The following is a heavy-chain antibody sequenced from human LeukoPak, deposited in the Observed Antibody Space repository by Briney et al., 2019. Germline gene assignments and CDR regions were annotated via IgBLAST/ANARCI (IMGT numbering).Heavy chain of an antibody. Sequence: GASVKVSCKASGYTFTGYYIHWVRQAPGQGVEWMGWINPNSGGTNYAQKFQGRVTMTRDTSISTAYMELSRLGSDDTAVYYCARGDLAFVPAADRYGYYLRGQGTLVTVSS. CDR3: ARGDLAFVPAADRYGYYL. V-gene: IGHV1-2*02. D-gene: IGHD2-2*01. CDR1: GYTFTGYY. J-gene: IGHJ4*02. CDR2: INPNSGGT.